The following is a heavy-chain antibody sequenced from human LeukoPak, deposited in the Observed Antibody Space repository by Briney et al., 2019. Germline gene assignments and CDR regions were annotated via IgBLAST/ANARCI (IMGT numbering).Heavy chain of an antibody. D-gene: IGHD3-22*01. Sequence: DSVKISCKGSDYRFTIYWIGGVRQMPGKGVEWMGIIYTGDSDTRYSTSLQGQVIISTDNSTTTAYQQGSSMKTSDTAMYYCARRSSSSYYYYYWGQGTLVTVSS. CDR2: IYTGDSDT. CDR1: DYRFTIYW. J-gene: IGHJ4*02. V-gene: IGHV5-51*01. CDR3: ARRSSSSYYYYY.